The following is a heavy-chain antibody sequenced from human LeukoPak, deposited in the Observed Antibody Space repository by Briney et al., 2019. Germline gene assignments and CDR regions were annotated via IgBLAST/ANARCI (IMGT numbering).Heavy chain of an antibody. CDR1: GFTFSSYA. CDR2: ISYDGSSK. J-gene: IGHJ4*02. Sequence: GRSLSLACAASGFTFSSYAMHWVRHAPGKGLEWVAVISYDGSSKYADSVKGRFTVSRDNSKNSLYLQMNSLRAEDTAVYYCARGGSYAYDFWGQGTLVTVSS. CDR3: ARGGSYAYDF. V-gene: IGHV3-30*04. D-gene: IGHD2-15*01.